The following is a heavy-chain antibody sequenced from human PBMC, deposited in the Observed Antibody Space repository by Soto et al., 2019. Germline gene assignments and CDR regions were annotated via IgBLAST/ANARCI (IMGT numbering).Heavy chain of an antibody. Sequence: PGGSLRLSCAASGFTVSSNYMSWVRQAPGKGLEWVSVIYSGGSTYYADSVKGRFTISRDNSKNTLYLQMNSLRAEDTAVYYCAKSYDFWSGYPDYWGQGTLVTVSS. CDR3: AKSYDFWSGYPDY. CDR1: GFTVSSNY. V-gene: IGHV3-53*01. J-gene: IGHJ4*02. D-gene: IGHD3-3*01. CDR2: IYSGGST.